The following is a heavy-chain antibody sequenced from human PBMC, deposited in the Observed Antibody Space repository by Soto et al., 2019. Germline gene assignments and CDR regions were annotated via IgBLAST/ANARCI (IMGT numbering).Heavy chain of an antibody. V-gene: IGHV3-73*02. CDR2: IRSRPHNYAT. Sequence: EVQLVESGGGLVQIGGSLKLSCATSGLNCSGSAMHWARQASGKGLEWVGRIRSRPHNYATTYAASVEGRFTISRDDSKNTVYLQMNGLKTEDTAVYYCTTERDYWGRGTLVTVSS. CDR1: GLNCSGSA. J-gene: IGHJ4*02. CDR3: TTERDY.